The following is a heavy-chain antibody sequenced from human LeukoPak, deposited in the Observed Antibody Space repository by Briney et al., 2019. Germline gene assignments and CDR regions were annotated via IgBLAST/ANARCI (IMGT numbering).Heavy chain of an antibody. CDR3: AADRLKADNDAFDI. CDR1: GFTFTSYS. V-gene: IGHV3-23*01. D-gene: IGHD2-15*01. J-gene: IGHJ3*02. CDR2: ISGGGGST. Sequence: PGGSLRLPCAASGFTFTSYSMNWVRQAPGKGLEWVSTISGGGGSTYYADSVKGRSTISRDNSKNTLYLQVNSLRAEDTAVYYCAADRLKADNDAFDIWGQGTMVTVSS.